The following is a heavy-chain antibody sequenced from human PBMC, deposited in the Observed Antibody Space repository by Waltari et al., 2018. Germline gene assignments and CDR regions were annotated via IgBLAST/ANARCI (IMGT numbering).Heavy chain of an antibody. D-gene: IGHD3-10*01. CDR2: IYSGGST. CDR3: ARDTAMVRGVIGIYYYGMDV. V-gene: IGHV3-66*02. J-gene: IGHJ6*02. Sequence: WVSVIYSGGSTYYADSVKGRFTIPRDNSKNTLYLQMNSLRAEDTAVYYCARDTAMVRGVIGIYYYGMDVWGQGTTVTVSS.